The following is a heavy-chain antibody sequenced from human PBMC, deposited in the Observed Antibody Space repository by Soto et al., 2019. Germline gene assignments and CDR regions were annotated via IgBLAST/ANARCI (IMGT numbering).Heavy chain of an antibody. Sequence: GASVKVSCKASGYTFTGYYMHWVRQAPGQGLEWMGWINPNSGGTNYAQKFQGWVTMTRDTSISTAYMELSRLRSDDTAVYYCAREGQVGSYYYYYYRGMDVWGQGTTVTLSS. V-gene: IGHV1-2*04. CDR1: GYTFTGYY. CDR2: INPNSGGT. J-gene: IGHJ6*02. D-gene: IGHD1-26*01. CDR3: AREGQVGSYYYYYYRGMDV.